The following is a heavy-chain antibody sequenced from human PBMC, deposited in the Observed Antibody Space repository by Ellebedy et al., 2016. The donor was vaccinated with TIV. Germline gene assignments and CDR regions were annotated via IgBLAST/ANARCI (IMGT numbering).Heavy chain of an antibody. CDR3: ARAETPYSSSWYPANYYYYYGMDV. J-gene: IGHJ6*02. D-gene: IGHD6-13*01. CDR1: GYTFTSYD. V-gene: IGHV1-8*01. Sequence: ASVKVSXXASGYTFTSYDINWVRQATGQGLEWMGWMNPNSGNTGYAQKFQGRVTMTRNTSISTAYMELSSLRSEDTAVYYCARAETPYSSSWYPANYYYYYGMDVWGQGTTVTVSS. CDR2: MNPNSGNT.